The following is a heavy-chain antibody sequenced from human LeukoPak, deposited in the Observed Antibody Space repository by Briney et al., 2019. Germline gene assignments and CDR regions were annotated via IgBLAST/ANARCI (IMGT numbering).Heavy chain of an antibody. D-gene: IGHD4-11*01. CDR3: AKHLFHYRKYNSDYGVLDT. V-gene: IGHV3-30*18. Sequence: GRSLRLSCRASGFTFSNYAINWVRQAPGKGLEWVAAISYDGIDIAYADSVRGRFTISRDNSKSTLYLQMSSLRAEDSALYYCAKHLFHYRKYNSDYGVLDTWGQGTLVTVSS. J-gene: IGHJ5*02. CDR1: GFTFSNYA. CDR2: ISYDGIDI.